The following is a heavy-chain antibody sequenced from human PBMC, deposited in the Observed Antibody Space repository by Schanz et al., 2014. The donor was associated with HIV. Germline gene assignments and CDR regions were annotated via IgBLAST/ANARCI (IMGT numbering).Heavy chain of an antibody. CDR1: GFMFSDHY. D-gene: IGHD3-22*01. J-gene: IGHJ4*02. CDR3: ARSYYFDKGYYFDY. Sequence: EVQLVESGGGLVQPGGSLRLSCAASGFMFSDHYMDWVRQAPGKGLEWVGRIGNEPNGYTAEYAASVKDRFTISRDDSRTSLYLQVSSLKTADTAVYYCARSYYFDKGYYFDYWGQGNLVTGSS. V-gene: IGHV3-72*01. CDR2: IGNEPNGYTA.